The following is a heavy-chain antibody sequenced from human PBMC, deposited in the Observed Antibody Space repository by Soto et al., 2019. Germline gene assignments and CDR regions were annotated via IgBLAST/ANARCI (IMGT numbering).Heavy chain of an antibody. CDR3: ARREILVVSAAKARDYYYYYYMDV. Sequence: GESLKISCKGSGYSFTSYWIGWVRQMPGKGLEWMGIIYPGDSDTRYSPSFQGQVTISADKSISTAYLQWSSLKASDTAMYYCARREILVVSAAKARDYYYYYYMDVWGKGTTVTVSS. D-gene: IGHD2-2*01. J-gene: IGHJ6*03. CDR1: GYSFTSYW. V-gene: IGHV5-51*01. CDR2: IYPGDSDT.